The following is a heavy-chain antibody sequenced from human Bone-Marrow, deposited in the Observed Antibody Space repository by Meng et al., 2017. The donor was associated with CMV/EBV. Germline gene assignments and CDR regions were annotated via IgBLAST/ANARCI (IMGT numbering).Heavy chain of an antibody. D-gene: IGHD2-2*01. J-gene: IGHJ4*02. CDR1: GFTFSSYG. V-gene: IGHV3-30*02. CDR3: ARAPGVVGAWYFDY. Sequence: GSLRLSCAASGFTFSSYGMHWVRQAPGKGLEWVAFIRYDGSNKYYADSVKGRFTISRDNSKNTLYLQMNSLRAEDTAVYYCARAPGVVGAWYFDYWGQGTLVTVSS. CDR2: IRYDGSNK.